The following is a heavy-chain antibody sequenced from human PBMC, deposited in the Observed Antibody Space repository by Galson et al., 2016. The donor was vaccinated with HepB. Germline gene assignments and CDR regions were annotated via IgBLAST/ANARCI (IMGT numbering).Heavy chain of an antibody. CDR3: ARDFSGNYGDY. Sequence: SGAEVNKPGASVKVSCKASGYTFPSYGFSWVRQAPGQGLEWMGWISAYNGNTKYAQKFQGRVTMTTDTSTSTAYMELRSLRSDDTAVYYWARDFSGNYGDYWGQGTLVTVSS. J-gene: IGHJ4*02. D-gene: IGHD3-10*01. CDR1: GYTFPSYG. CDR2: ISAYNGNT. V-gene: IGHV1-18*01.